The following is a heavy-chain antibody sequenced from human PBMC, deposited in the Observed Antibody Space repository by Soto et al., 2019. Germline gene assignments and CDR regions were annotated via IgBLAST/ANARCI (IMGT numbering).Heavy chain of an antibody. CDR3: ATSGKSGFSSSWVFDY. CDR1: GGSISSGGFY. J-gene: IGHJ4*02. Sequence: QVQLQESGPGLVKPSQTLSLTCTVAGGSISSGGFYWTWIRHHPGKGLEWIGYIDYSGSTYYNPSLKSRVTISIDTSKKQFSLKLSSVTAADTAVYYCATSGKSGFSSSWVFDYWGQGTLVTASS. D-gene: IGHD6-13*01. CDR2: IDYSGST. V-gene: IGHV4-31*03.